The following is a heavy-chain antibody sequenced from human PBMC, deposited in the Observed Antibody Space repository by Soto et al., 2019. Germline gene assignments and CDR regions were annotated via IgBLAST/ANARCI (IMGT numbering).Heavy chain of an antibody. CDR1: GFTVSSNY. CDR3: ARAGGSGTARSYWYYFDY. V-gene: IGHV3-66*01. D-gene: IGHD3-10*01. Sequence: EVQLVESGGGLVQPGGSLRLSCAASGFTVSSNYMTWVRQAPGKGLEWVSIIYNGGSTYYADSVKGRFTISRDNSKNTLYLQMNSLRAEDTAVYYCARAGGSGTARSYWYYFDYWGQRTLVTVSS. CDR2: IYNGGST. J-gene: IGHJ4*02.